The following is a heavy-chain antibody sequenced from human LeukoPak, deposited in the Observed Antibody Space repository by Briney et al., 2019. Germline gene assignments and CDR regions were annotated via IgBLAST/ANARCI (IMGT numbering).Heavy chain of an antibody. V-gene: IGHV4-59*01. CDR3: ARDGFDGVPAALSGHSGWFDP. CDR1: GGSISSYY. D-gene: IGHD2-2*01. J-gene: IGHJ5*02. CDR2: IYYSGST. Sequence: SESLSLTCTVSGGSISSYYWSWIRQPPGKGLEWIGNIYYSGSTNYNPSLKSRVTISVDTSKNQFSLKLSSVTAADTAVYYCARDGFDGVPAALSGHSGWFDPWGQGTLVTVSS.